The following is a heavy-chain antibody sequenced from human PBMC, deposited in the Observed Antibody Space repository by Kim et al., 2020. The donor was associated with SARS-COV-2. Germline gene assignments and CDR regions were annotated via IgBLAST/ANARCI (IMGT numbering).Heavy chain of an antibody. Sequence: TEYSQKFQGRVTITRDTSAGTAYMELSSLRSEDTAVYYCARWISGSGMDVWGQGTTVTVSS. D-gene: IGHD2-15*01. J-gene: IGHJ6*02. V-gene: IGHV1-3*01. CDR3: ARWISGSGMDV. CDR2: T.